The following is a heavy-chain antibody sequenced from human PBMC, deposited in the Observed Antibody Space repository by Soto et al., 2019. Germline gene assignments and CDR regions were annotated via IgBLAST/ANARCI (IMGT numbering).Heavy chain of an antibody. V-gene: IGHV2-5*02. Sequence: QITLKESGPTLVKPTQTLTLTCTFSGFSLSTGGVGVGWIRQPPGKALEWLALIYWDDDKRYSPSLKSRLTVTQHNSKNQVGLTLTNTDPVDTATYYCAHSRCGGDCLRSYSSHYYFGMDVWGQGPTVTVSS. CDR2: IYWDDDK. CDR3: AHSRCGGDCLRSYSSHYYFGMDV. CDR1: GFSLSTGGVG. J-gene: IGHJ6*02. D-gene: IGHD2-21*02.